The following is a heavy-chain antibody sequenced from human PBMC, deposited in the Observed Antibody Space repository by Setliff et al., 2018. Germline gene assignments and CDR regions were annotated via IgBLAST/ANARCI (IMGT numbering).Heavy chain of an antibody. Sequence: GGSLRLSCAASGFTFSSYGMHWVRQAPGKGLEWVAFIRYGGSNKYYADSVKGRFTISRDNSKNTLYLQMNSLRAEDTAVYYCASAPIWFGELYYFDYWGQGTLVTVSS. J-gene: IGHJ4*02. CDR3: ASAPIWFGELYYFDY. V-gene: IGHV3-30*02. D-gene: IGHD3-10*01. CDR2: IRYGGSNK. CDR1: GFTFSSYG.